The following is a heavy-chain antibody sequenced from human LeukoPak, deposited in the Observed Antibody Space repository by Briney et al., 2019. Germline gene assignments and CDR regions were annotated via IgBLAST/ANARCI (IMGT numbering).Heavy chain of an antibody. Sequence: GASVRVSCKASGYTFGSYDIIWVRQATGQGLEWMGWMNPKSGDTGYEHKFQGRVTMTRNTSITTAYLELSSLRSEDTAVYYCAKGFDSYDTNDYACIGHWGQGTLVTVSS. CDR1: GYTFGSYD. D-gene: IGHD3-22*01. CDR2: MNPKSGDT. CDR3: AKGFDSYDTNDYACIGH. V-gene: IGHV1-8*01. J-gene: IGHJ4*02.